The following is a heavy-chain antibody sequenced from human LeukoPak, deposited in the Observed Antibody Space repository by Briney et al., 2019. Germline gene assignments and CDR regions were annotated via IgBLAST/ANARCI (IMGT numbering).Heavy chain of an antibody. D-gene: IGHD1-26*01. Sequence: GGCLRLSCATSGFTFSGSAMHWVRQASGKGLEWVGRIRIEAANYATAYAAAVKGSFTISRDDSEDTAYLQMNSLKTEDTAVYYCARTPPGIVNAFYFDYGGQGILFTVSS. CDR3: ARTPPGIVNAFYFDY. V-gene: IGHV3-73*01. CDR2: IRIEAANYAT. CDR1: GFTFSGSA. J-gene: IGHJ4*02.